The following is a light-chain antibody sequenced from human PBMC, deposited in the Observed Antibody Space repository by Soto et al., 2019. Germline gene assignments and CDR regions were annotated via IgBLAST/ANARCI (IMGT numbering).Light chain of an antibody. CDR3: FSYAGSYEV. CDR2: DVG. Sequence: QSALTQPRSVSGSPGQSVTISCTGTSSDVGYYNYVSWYQQHPGKVPKLMIYDVGKRPSGVPDRFSGSKSGNTASLTFSGLQAEDEADYYCFSYAGSYEVCGGGTKLTVL. J-gene: IGLJ2*01. V-gene: IGLV2-11*01. CDR1: SSDVGYYNY.